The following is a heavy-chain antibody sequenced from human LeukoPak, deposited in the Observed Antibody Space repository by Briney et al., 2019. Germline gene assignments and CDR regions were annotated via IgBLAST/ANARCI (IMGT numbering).Heavy chain of an antibody. J-gene: IGHJ4*02. V-gene: IGHV4-34*01. CDR3: ARDRIAAAGTLDY. CDR2: IYYSGST. CDR1: GGSFSGYY. D-gene: IGHD6-13*01. Sequence: SETLSLTCAVYGGSFSGYYWSWIRQPPGKGLEWIGSIYYSGSTYYNPSLKSRVTISVDTSKNQFSLKLSSVTAADTAVYYCARDRIAAAGTLDYWGQGTLVTVSS.